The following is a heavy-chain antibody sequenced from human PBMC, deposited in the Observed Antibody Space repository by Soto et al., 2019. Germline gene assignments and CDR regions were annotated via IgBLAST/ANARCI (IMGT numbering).Heavy chain of an antibody. CDR2: INYAGVT. Sequence: ELQLVESGGGLVQPGGSLRLSCTASGFTVSTKFMTWVRQAPGRGLEGVSLINYAGVTSYADSVKGRCTISRDKSKNTLYVHMNSLRDEDTAVSYSARDGLECNGEKCFGIPMDVWGNGATVTVSS. CDR1: GFTVSTKF. CDR3: ARDGLECNGEKCFGIPMDV. J-gene: IGHJ6*03. V-gene: IGHV3-66*01. D-gene: IGHD2-8*01.